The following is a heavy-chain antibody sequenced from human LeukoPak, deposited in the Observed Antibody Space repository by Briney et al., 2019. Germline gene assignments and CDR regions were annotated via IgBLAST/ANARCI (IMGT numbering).Heavy chain of an antibody. J-gene: IGHJ4*02. CDR2: IYSGGST. D-gene: IGHD3-22*01. V-gene: IGHV3-53*01. Sequence: SGESLRLSCATSGFTFNTHSVGWVRQAPGKGLMWVSVIYSGGSTYYADSVKGRFTISRDNSKNTLYLQMNSLRAEDTAVYYCARPYYYDSGGNYWGQGSLVTVSS. CDR3: ARPYYYDSGGNY. CDR1: GFTFNTHS.